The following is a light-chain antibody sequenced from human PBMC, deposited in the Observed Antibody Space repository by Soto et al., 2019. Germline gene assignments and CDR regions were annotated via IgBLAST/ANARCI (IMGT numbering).Light chain of an antibody. V-gene: IGKV3-20*01. CDR2: DTS. J-gene: IGKJ5*01. Sequence: EIMLTHSPCTLSVSPGERATLSCRASQSVSSSYLAWYQQKPGQAPRLLIYDTSTRAAGIAARFSGSGSGTDFTLTISRLEPEDFAVYYCQQYGSSLIPFGQ. CDR3: QQYGSSLIP. CDR1: QSVSSSY.